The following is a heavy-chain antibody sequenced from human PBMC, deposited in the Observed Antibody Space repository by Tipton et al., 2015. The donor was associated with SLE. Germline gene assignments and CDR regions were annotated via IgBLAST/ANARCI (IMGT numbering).Heavy chain of an antibody. D-gene: IGHD1-26*01. Sequence: SLRLSCAASGFTFSDYYMSWIRQVPGKGLEWVSYLSSSGSTIYYADSVKGRFTISRDNAKNSLYLQMNSLRAEDTAVYYCARDGIVGATKVYFQHWGQGTLVTVSS. CDR2: LSSSGSTI. CDR1: GFTFSDYY. J-gene: IGHJ1*01. CDR3: ARDGIVGATKVYFQH. V-gene: IGHV3-11*01.